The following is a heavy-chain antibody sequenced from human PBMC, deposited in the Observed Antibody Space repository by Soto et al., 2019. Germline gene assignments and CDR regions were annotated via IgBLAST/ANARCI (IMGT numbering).Heavy chain of an antibody. D-gene: IGHD6-13*01. CDR3: ARGGSSWYGAWFDP. V-gene: IGHV4-59*02. CDR2: IYDDVST. J-gene: IGHJ5*02. CDR1: GGSVSSSY. Sequence: KTSETLSLTCTVSGGSVSSSYWSWIRQPPGKGLEWIGYIYDDVSTNYNPSLKSRVTISVDTSKNHFSLKLSSVTAADTAVYYCARGGSSWYGAWFDPWGQGTLVTVSS.